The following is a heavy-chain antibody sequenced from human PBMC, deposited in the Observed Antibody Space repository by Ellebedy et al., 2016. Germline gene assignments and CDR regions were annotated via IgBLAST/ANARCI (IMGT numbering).Heavy chain of an antibody. CDR1: GGTFSSYA. Sequence: SVKVSXXASGGTFSSYAISWVRQAPGQGLEWMGVIIPIFGTANYAQKFQGRVTITADESTSTAYMELSSLRSEDTAVYYCARGQVGGGIGYWGQGTLVTVSS. J-gene: IGHJ4*02. D-gene: IGHD3-16*01. CDR2: IIPIFGTA. V-gene: IGHV1-69*13. CDR3: ARGQVGGGIGY.